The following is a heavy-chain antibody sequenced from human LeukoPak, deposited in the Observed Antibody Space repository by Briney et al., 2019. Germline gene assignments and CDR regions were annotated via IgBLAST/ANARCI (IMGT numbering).Heavy chain of an antibody. V-gene: IGHV1-18*01. CDR2: ISAYNGNT. J-gene: IGHJ4*02. CDR3: AREEDIVATMNGLDY. CDR1: DYTFTSYG. Sequence: ASVKVSCEASDYTFTSYGISWVRQAPGQGLEWMGWISAYNGNTNYEQKLQGRVTMTTDTSTSTAYMELRSLRSDDTGVYYCAREEDIVATMNGLDYWGQGTLVTVSS. D-gene: IGHD5-12*01.